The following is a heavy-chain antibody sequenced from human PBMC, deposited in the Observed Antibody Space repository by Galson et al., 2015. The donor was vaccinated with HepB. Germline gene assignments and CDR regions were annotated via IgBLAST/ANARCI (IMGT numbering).Heavy chain of an antibody. CDR1: GFTFSSYW. CDR2: IKQDGSEK. V-gene: IGHV3-7*03. CDR3: AREGWRAVARVIDY. Sequence: SLRLSCAASGFTFSSYWMSWVRQAPGKGLEWVANIKQDGSEKYYVDSVKGRFTISRDNAKNSLYLQMNSLSAEDTALYYCAREGWRAVARVIDYWGQGTLFTVSS. J-gene: IGHJ4*02. D-gene: IGHD6-19*01.